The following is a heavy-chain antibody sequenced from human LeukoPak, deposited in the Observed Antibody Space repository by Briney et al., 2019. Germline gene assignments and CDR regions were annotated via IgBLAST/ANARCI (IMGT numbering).Heavy chain of an antibody. D-gene: IGHD6-13*01. Sequence: GASVKVSCKASGYTFTGYYMHWVRQAPGQGLEWMGWINPNSGGTNYAQKFQGRVAMTRDTSISTGYMELSRLKSDDTAVYYCARDPAATGSTAEDYRGQGTMVTVSS. CDR3: ARDPAATGSTAEDY. V-gene: IGHV1-2*02. CDR1: GYTFTGYY. CDR2: INPNSGGT. J-gene: IGHJ4*02.